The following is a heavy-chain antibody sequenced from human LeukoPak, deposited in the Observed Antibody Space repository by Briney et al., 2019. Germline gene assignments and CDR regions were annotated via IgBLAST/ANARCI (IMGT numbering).Heavy chain of an antibody. Sequence: GGSLRLSCAAFGFTFSSYSMNWVRQAPGKGLEWVSSISSSSSYIYYADSVKGRFTISRDNAKNSLYLQMNSLRAEDTAVYYCARDRTNAAFDIWGQGTMVTVSS. CDR2: ISSSSSYI. D-gene: IGHD2-8*01. CDR1: GFTFSSYS. J-gene: IGHJ3*02. V-gene: IGHV3-21*01. CDR3: ARDRTNAAFDI.